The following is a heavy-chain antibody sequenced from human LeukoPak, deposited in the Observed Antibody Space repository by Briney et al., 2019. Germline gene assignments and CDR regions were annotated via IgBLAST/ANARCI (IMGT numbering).Heavy chain of an antibody. CDR1: GYTFTGYY. Sequence: EASVKVSCKASGYTFTGYYMHWVRQAPGQGLEWMGWINPNSGGTNYAQKFQGRVTMTRDTSISTAYMELSRLKSDDTAVYFCARGFVVVVAAESFFQHWGQGTLVTVSS. J-gene: IGHJ1*01. CDR3: ARGFVVVVAAESFFQH. D-gene: IGHD2-15*01. CDR2: INPNSGGT. V-gene: IGHV1-2*02.